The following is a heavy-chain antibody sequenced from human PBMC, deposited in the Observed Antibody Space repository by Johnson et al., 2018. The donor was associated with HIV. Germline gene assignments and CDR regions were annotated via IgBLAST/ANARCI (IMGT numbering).Heavy chain of an antibody. V-gene: IGHV3-30*04. Sequence: VQLVESGGGVVQPGRSLRLSCVVSGFTFSSYAMHWVRQAPGKGLEWVALISYDGRNRYYGDSVKGRFTISRDNFENTLYLQMNSLRAEDTAVYYCAKDPQSGSYLAEDAFDIWGQGTMVTVSS. J-gene: IGHJ3*02. CDR1: GFTFSSYA. CDR2: ISYDGRNR. D-gene: IGHD1-26*01. CDR3: AKDPQSGSYLAEDAFDI.